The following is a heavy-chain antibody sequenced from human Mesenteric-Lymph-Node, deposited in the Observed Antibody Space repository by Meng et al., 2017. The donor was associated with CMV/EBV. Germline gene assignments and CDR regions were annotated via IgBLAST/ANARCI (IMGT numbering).Heavy chain of an antibody. CDR1: GFTFDDYA. CDR3: VKGRTSDVYYGMDV. Sequence: SLKISCAASGFTFDDYAMHWVRQAPGKGLEWVSGISWNSGSIGYADSVKGRFTISRDNAKDSMYLHMNSLRAEDMALYYCVKGRTSDVYYGMDVWGQGTTVTVSS. V-gene: IGHV3-9*03. CDR2: ISWNSGSI. J-gene: IGHJ6*02. D-gene: IGHD2-2*01.